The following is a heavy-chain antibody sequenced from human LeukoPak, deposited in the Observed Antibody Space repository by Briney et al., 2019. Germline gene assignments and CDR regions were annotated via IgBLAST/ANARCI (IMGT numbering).Heavy chain of an antibody. Sequence: ASVKVSCKASGYTFTSYYMHWVRQAPGQGLEWMGWMNPNSGNTGYAQKFQGRVTMTRNTSISTAYMELSSLRSEDTAVYYCARESVLNYDFWSGYYTGPYNWFDPWGQGTLVTVSS. CDR3: ARESVLNYDFWSGYYTGPYNWFDP. CDR2: MNPNSGNT. J-gene: IGHJ5*02. D-gene: IGHD3-3*01. V-gene: IGHV1-8*02. CDR1: GYTFTSYY.